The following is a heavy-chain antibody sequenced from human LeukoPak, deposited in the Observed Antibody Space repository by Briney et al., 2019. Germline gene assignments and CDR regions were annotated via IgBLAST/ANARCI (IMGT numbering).Heavy chain of an antibody. Sequence: PSETLSLTCTVSGGSISSGGYYWSWIRQHPGKGLEWIGYIYYSGGTYYNPSLKSRVTISVDTSKNQFSLKLSPVTAADTAVYYCARGVYNHFDYWGQGTLVTVSS. CDR1: GGSISSGGYY. J-gene: IGHJ4*02. V-gene: IGHV4-31*03. CDR3: ARGVYNHFDY. D-gene: IGHD5/OR15-5a*01. CDR2: IYYSGGT.